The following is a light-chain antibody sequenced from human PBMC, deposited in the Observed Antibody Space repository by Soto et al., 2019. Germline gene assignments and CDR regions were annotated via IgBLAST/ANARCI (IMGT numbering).Light chain of an antibody. Sequence: EVVLTQSPDTLSLSPGERATLSCRASQYITIYLAWYQQKPGQAPRLLIYDASNRATGIPARFSGSGSGTDFTLTISSLEPDDFAVYYCQQRADWPITFGQGTRLDIK. CDR1: QYITIY. CDR3: QQRADWPIT. CDR2: DAS. V-gene: IGKV3-11*01. J-gene: IGKJ5*01.